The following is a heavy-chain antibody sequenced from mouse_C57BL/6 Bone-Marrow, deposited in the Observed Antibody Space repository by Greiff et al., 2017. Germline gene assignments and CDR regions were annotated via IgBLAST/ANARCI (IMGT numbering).Heavy chain of an antibody. Sequence: QVQLQQPGAELVMPGASVKLSCKASGYTFTSYWMHWVQQRPGQGLEWIGEIDPSDSYTNYNQKFKGKSTLTVDKSSSTAYMQLSSLTSEDSAVYYCARLRYYGSHDYWGQGTTLTVSS. D-gene: IGHD1-1*01. V-gene: IGHV1-69*01. CDR3: ARLRYYGSHDY. J-gene: IGHJ2*01. CDR2: IDPSDSYT. CDR1: GYTFTSYW.